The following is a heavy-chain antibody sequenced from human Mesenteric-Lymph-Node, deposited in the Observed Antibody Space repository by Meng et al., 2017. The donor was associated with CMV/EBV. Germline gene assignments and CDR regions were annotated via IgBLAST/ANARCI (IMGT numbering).Heavy chain of an antibody. Sequence: SETLSLTCTVSGDSISTYYWSWIRQPPGKGLEWIGYIYYSGSTNSNPSLKSRVTISLDTSKNQFSLRLSSVTAADTAVYYCARGRYSSSHFDYWGQGTLVTVSS. CDR2: IYYSGST. V-gene: IGHV4-59*01. CDR3: ARGRYSSSHFDY. CDR1: GDSISTYY. D-gene: IGHD6-13*01. J-gene: IGHJ4*02.